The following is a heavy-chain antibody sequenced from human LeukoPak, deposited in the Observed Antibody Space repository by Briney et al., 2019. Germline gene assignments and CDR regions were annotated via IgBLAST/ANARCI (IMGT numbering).Heavy chain of an antibody. D-gene: IGHD2-15*01. CDR2: IHTSGNT. CDR1: GGSISGYY. V-gene: IGHV4-4*07. CDR3: ARGGSKAAATFDF. J-gene: IGHJ4*02. Sequence: PSETLSLTCTVSGGSISGYYWSWIRQPAGKGLEWIGHIHTSGNTNCNPSLKSRVTMSVDTSKNQFSLKLSSVTAADTAVYYCARGGSKAAATFDFWGQGTLVSVFS.